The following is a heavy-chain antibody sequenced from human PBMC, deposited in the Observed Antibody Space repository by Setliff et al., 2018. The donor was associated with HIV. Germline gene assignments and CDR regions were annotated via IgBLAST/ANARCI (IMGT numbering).Heavy chain of an antibody. CDR3: ARGAPYCNHGICHLFDY. CDR1: GESFSGYY. Sequence: PSETLSLTCAVYGESFSGYYWSWIRLPAGKGLEWLGEINHSGRAKYNPNLKSRASISADTSKNQFSLRLTSVTAADTAVYYCARGAPYCNHGICHLFDYWGHGNLVTVSS. CDR2: INHSGRA. J-gene: IGHJ4*01. D-gene: IGHD2-8*01. V-gene: IGHV4-34*01.